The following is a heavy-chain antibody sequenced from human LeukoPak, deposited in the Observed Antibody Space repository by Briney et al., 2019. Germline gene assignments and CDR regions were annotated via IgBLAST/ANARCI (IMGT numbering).Heavy chain of an antibody. CDR3: AGDIANGDLDFLEY. CDR2: ISSSGLSI. Sequence: GGSLRLSCVASGFTFSRFEMNWVRQAPGKGLEWVSFISSSGLSIYYADSVKGRFTISRDNAKNSLYLQMNSLRAEDTAVYYCAGDIANGDLDFLEYWGQGTLVTVSS. V-gene: IGHV3-48*03. CDR1: GFTFSRFE. D-gene: IGHD4-17*01. J-gene: IGHJ4*02.